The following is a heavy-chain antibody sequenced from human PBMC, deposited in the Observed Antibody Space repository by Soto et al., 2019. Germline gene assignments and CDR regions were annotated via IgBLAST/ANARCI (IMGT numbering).Heavy chain of an antibody. D-gene: IGHD3-3*01. CDR2: IYHSGNT. V-gene: IGHV4-30-2*01. CDR3: ARGPFHDFWTGLDY. Sequence: TLSLTCAVSGGSISSGGVSWSWIRQPPGKGLEWIGYIYHSGNTYYNPSLHGRVTISVDRSENQFSLTLDSVTAADTAVYYCARGPFHDFWTGLDYWGQGILVTVSS. J-gene: IGHJ4*02. CDR1: GGSISSGGVS.